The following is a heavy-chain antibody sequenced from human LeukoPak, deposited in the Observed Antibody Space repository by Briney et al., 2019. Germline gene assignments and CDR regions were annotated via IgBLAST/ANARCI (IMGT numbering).Heavy chain of an antibody. V-gene: IGHV4-59*01. CDR2: IYYSGST. D-gene: IGHD1-26*01. CDR3: ASGSYADAFDI. CDR1: GGSISSYY. Sequence: PSETLSLTCTVSGGSISSYYWNWIRQPPGKGLEWIGYIYYSGSTNYNPSLKSRVTISVDTSKNQFSLKLSSVTAADTAVYYCASGSYADAFDIWGQGTMVTVSS. J-gene: IGHJ3*02.